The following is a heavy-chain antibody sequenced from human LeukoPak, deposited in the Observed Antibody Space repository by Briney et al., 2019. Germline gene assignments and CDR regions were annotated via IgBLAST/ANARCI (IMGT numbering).Heavy chain of an antibody. V-gene: IGHV4-30-4*01. CDR3: ARAFGELLFGY. J-gene: IGHJ4*02. CDR1: DCSLLRDEYY. D-gene: IGHD3-10*01. Sequence: PPQTMSVTFTFSDCSLLRDEYYWRWIRATPVESPEWIGYIYYSGSTYYNPSLKSRVTISLDTSKNQFSLKMSSVTAADTEVYYCARAFGELLFGYWGQGTLVTVSS. CDR2: IYYSGST.